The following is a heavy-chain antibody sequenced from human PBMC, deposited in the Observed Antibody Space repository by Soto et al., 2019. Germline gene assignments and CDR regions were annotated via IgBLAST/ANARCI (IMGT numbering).Heavy chain of an antibody. J-gene: IGHJ4*02. D-gene: IGHD6-13*01. CDR1: GYTFTSYD. V-gene: IGHV1-8*01. CDR3: ARDGWVAREGAAGNY. Sequence: QVQLVQSGAEVKKPGASVKVSCKASGYTFTSYDINWVRQATGQGLEWMGWMNPNSGNTGYAQKFQCRVTMTRNTSISTAYMELSSLRSKETAVYYCARDGWVAREGAAGNYWGQGTLVTVFS. CDR2: MNPNSGNT.